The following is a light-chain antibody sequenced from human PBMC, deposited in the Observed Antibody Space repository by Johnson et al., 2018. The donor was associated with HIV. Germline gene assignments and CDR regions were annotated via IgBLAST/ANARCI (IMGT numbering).Light chain of an antibody. V-gene: IGLV1-51*01. J-gene: IGLJ1*01. CDR1: SSNIGDNS. CDR3: GTWDNSLNSPV. Sequence: VLTQPPSVSAAPGQKVTISCSGSSSNIGDNSVSWYQQLPGTAPKLLIYDNNRRPSGTPDRFSGSKSGTSATLGITGLQTGDEADYYCGTWDNSLNSPVFGTGTKVTVL. CDR2: DNN.